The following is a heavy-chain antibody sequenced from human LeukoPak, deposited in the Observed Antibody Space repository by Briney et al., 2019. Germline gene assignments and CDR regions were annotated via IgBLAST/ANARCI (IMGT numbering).Heavy chain of an antibody. V-gene: IGHV3-23*01. Sequence: GGSLRLSCAASGFTSSNYAMSWVRQAPGKGLEWVSSISGSGASTYYADSVNGRFTISRDNSKNTLYLQMNSLRVEDTAVYYCAKRSRAAAGTHDCWGQGTLVTASS. D-gene: IGHD6-13*01. CDR2: ISGSGAST. CDR3: AKRSRAAAGTHDC. J-gene: IGHJ4*02. CDR1: GFTSSNYA.